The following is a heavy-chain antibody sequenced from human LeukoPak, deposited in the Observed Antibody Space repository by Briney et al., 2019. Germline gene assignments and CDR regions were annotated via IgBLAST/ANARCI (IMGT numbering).Heavy chain of an antibody. V-gene: IGHV1-18*01. CDR1: GYTXTSYG. Sequence: ASVKVSCKASGYTXTSYGFNWVQQAPGQGLEWLGWISGYNGNTEYAQKVQGRVTMTTDTSTNTAYMELRSLGSDDTAVYYCARDLLTGNTGDYWGQGTLVTVSA. J-gene: IGHJ4*02. D-gene: IGHD1-7*01. CDR2: ISGYNGNT. CDR3: ARDLLTGNTGDY.